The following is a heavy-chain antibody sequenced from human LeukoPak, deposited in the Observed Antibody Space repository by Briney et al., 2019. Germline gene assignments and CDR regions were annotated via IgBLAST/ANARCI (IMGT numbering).Heavy chain of an antibody. D-gene: IGHD5-18*01. Sequence: ASVKVSCKTSGYTFTSNIMNWVRQAPGQGLEWLGWINTNTGNPTYAQAFTGQFVFSSDTSVNTAYLQISSLKAEDTAVYYCARVFGGYSYGSYYGMDVWGQGTTVTVSS. CDR3: ARVFGGYSYGSYYGMDV. CDR2: INTNTGNP. CDR1: GYTFTSNI. V-gene: IGHV7-4-1*02. J-gene: IGHJ6*02.